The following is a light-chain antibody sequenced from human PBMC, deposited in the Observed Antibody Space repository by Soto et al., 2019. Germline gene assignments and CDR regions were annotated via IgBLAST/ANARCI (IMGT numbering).Light chain of an antibody. V-gene: IGLV1-44*01. CDR2: NNN. Sequence: QSVLTQPPSASGTPGQRVTISCSGSSSNIGSNTVNWYQQLPGTAPKLLIYNNNQRPSGVPDRFSGSKSGTSASLAISGLQSEDEAEYYCAAWDGSLSGVVFGGGTKVTVL. CDR3: AAWDGSLSGVV. CDR1: SSNIGSNT. J-gene: IGLJ3*02.